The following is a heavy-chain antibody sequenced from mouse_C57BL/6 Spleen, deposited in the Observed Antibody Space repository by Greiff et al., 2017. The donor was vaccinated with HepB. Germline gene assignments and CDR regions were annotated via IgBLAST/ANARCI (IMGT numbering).Heavy chain of an antibody. J-gene: IGHJ4*01. D-gene: IGHD1-1*01. CDR1: GFNIKDYY. V-gene: IGHV14-2*01. CDR3: AITTVVEDYAMDY. CDR2: IDPEDGET. Sequence: VQLQHSGAELVKPGASVKLSCTASGFNIKDYYMHWVKQRTEQGLEWIGRIDPEDGETKYAPKFQGKATITADTSSNTAYLQLSSLTSEDTAVYYCAITTVVEDYAMDYWGQGTSVTVSS.